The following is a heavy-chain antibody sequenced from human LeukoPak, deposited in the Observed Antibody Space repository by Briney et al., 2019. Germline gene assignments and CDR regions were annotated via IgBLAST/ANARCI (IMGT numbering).Heavy chain of an antibody. CDR1: GYTFTGYY. J-gene: IGHJ4*02. CDR2: INPNSGGT. CDR3: ARGPNYDILTGYRKTDYFDY. D-gene: IGHD3-9*01. Sequence: ASVKVSCKASGYTFTGYYMHWVRQAPGQGLEWMGWINPNSGGTNYAQKFQGRVTMTTDTSTSTAYMELRSLRSDDTAVYYCARGPNYDILTGYRKTDYFDYWGQGTLVTVSS. V-gene: IGHV1-2*02.